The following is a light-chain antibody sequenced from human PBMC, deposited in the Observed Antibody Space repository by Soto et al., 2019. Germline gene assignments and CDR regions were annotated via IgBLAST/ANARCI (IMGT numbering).Light chain of an antibody. V-gene: IGKV3-20*01. Sequence: IGINQSPTPLSFSPGERVTLSRTASQSVSSHVAWYQQKPGQAPRLLIYGASSRATGIPDRFSGSGSGTDFTLTISRLEPEDFAVYYCQQYGSSITFGQGTRLEIK. CDR2: GAS. J-gene: IGKJ5*01. CDR3: QQYGSSIT. CDR1: QSVSSH.